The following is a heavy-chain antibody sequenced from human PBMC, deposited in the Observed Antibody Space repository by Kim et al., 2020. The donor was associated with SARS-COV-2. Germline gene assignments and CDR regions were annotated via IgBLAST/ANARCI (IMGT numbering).Heavy chain of an antibody. V-gene: IGHV3-9*01. CDR3: AKSLTVRGVDYYYYGMDV. D-gene: IGHD3-10*01. Sequence: KGRFTISRDNAKNSLYLQMNSLRAEDTALYYCAKSLTVRGVDYYYYGMDVWGQGTTVTVSS. J-gene: IGHJ6*02.